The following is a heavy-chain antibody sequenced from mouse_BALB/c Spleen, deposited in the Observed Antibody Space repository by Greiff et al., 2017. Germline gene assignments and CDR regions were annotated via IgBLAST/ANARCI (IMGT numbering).Heavy chain of an antibody. V-gene: IGHV3-8*02. J-gene: IGHJ2*01. CDR2: ISYSGST. D-gene: IGHD2-14*01. CDR3: ARSSYYRYDVGYFDY. CDR1: GDSITSGY. Sequence: EVKLQESGPSLVKPSQTLSLTCSVTGDSITSGYWNWIRKFPGNKLEYMGYISYSGSTYYNPSLKSRISITRDTSKNQYYLQLNSVTTEDTATYYCARSSYYRYDVGYFDYWGQGTTLTVSS.